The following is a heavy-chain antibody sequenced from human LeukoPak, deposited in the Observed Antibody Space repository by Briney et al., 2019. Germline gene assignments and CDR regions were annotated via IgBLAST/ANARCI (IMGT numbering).Heavy chain of an antibody. CDR2: IYYSGST. D-gene: IGHD1-1*01. CDR1: GGSISSGDYY. J-gene: IGHJ4*02. CDR3: ARVKYTTRPFDY. Sequence: PSETLSLTCTVSGGSISSGDYYWSWIRQPPGKGLEWIRYIYYSGSTYYNPSLKSRLTISVDTSKNQFSLKLSSVTAADTAVYYCARVKYTTRPFDYWGQGTLVTVSS. V-gene: IGHV4-30-4*08.